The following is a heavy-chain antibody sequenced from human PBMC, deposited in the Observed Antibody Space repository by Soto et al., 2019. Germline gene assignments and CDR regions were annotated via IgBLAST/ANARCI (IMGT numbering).Heavy chain of an antibody. V-gene: IGHV4-31*03. D-gene: IGHD3-10*01. CDR1: GGSISSGGYY. Sequence: QVQLQESGPGLVKPSQTLSLTCTVSGGSISSGGYYWSWIRQHPGKGLEWIGYIYDSGSTYYNPSLKSRXXIXVXXPKNQFSLKLISVTAADTAVYYGARVGVRDYGMDVWGQGTTVTVSS. CDR3: ARVGVRDYGMDV. J-gene: IGHJ6*02. CDR2: IYDSGST.